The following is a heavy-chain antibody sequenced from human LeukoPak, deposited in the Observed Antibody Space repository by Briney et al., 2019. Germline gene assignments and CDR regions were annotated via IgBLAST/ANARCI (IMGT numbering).Heavy chain of an antibody. D-gene: IGHD3-10*01. V-gene: IGHV1-2*02. CDR1: GYTFTGYH. Sequence: ASVKVSCKASGYTFTGYHMHWVRQAPGQGLEWMGWINPNSGDTDYTQKFQGGVTMTRDTSISTAYMELSRLRSDDTAVYYCARDGIYGSGSYYEISWFDPWGQGTLVTVSS. CDR3: ARDGIYGSGSYYEISWFDP. CDR2: INPNSGDT. J-gene: IGHJ5*02.